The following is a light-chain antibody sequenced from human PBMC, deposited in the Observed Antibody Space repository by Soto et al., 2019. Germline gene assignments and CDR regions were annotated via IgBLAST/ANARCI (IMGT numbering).Light chain of an antibody. J-gene: IGKJ4*01. V-gene: IGKV3-15*01. CDR1: EKIKTR. CDR2: DAF. CDR3: QQYDDWPLT. Sequence: EKVMTQSPATLSVSPGERATLSCRASEKIKTRLAWYQQKPGQGPRLLIYDAFTRATDIPARFSGSASGTEFTLTISSLQSEDSAFYYCQQYDDWPLTLGGGTKVEIK.